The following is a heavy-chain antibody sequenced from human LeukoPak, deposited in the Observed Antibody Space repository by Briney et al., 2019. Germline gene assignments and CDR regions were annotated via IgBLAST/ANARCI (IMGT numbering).Heavy chain of an antibody. Sequence: GGSLRLSCAASGFTFSGHYMDWVRQAPGKGLEWVGRIKSKTDGETTDYVAPVKGRFTISRDDSENTVYLQMNSLKTEDTATYYCANGPFWGQGTLVTVSS. CDR3: ANGPF. CDR2: IKSKTDGETT. CDR1: GFTFSGHY. D-gene: IGHD4/OR15-4a*01. J-gene: IGHJ4*02. V-gene: IGHV3-15*05.